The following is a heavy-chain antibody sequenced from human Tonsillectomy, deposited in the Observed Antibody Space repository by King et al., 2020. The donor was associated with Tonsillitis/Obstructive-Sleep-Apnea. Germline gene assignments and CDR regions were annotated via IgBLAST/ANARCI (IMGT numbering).Heavy chain of an antibody. D-gene: IGHD3-22*01. CDR1: GFTFSIYA. J-gene: IGHJ3*02. CDR3: AREGIYDSSGYADAFDI. Sequence: VRLVESGGGVVQPGRSLRLSCAASGFTFSIYAIHWVRQAPGKGLEWVAVISYDGSNKYYADSVKGRFTISRDNSKNTLDLQMNSLRAEDTAVYYCAREGIYDSSGYADAFDIWGQGTMVTVSS. V-gene: IGHV3-30*04. CDR2: ISYDGSNK.